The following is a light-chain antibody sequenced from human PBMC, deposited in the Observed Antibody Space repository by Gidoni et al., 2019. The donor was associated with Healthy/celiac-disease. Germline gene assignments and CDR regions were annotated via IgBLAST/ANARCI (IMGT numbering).Light chain of an antibody. CDR1: QRVSSN. CDR3: QQYNNWPPSWT. V-gene: IGKV3-15*01. Sequence: DIVMPPSPATLSVPPGERATLSCRASQRVSSNLDWSQQKPGTAPRLHIYGASTRATGIPARFSGSGSVTEFTLTISSLQSEEFAVYFCQQYNNWPPSWTFGQGTKVEIK. CDR2: GAS. J-gene: IGKJ1*01.